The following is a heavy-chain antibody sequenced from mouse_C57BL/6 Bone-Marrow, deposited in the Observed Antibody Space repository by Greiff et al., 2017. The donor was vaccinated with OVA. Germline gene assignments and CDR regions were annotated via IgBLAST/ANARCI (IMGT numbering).Heavy chain of an antibody. CDR2: INYDGSST. J-gene: IGHJ4*01. D-gene: IGHD1-1*01. CDR3: ARAIYDYYAMDY. V-gene: IGHV5-16*01. CDR1: GFTFSDYY. Sequence: EVNVVESEGGLVQPGSSMKLSCTASGFTFSDYYMAWVRQVPEKGLEWVANINYDGSSTYYLDSLKSRFIISRDNAKNILYLQMSSLKSEDTATYYCARAIYDYYAMDYWGQGTSVTVSS.